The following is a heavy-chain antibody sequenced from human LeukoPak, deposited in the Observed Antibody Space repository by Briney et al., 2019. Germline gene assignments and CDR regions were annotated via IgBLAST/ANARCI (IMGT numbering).Heavy chain of an antibody. Sequence: GGSLRLSCAASGFTFSSYSMNWVRQAPGKGLEWVSYISSSSSTIYYADSVKGRFTISRDNAKNSLYLQMNSLRAEDTAVYYCARDRYYDILTGYYDVWGQGTLVTVSS. J-gene: IGHJ4*02. CDR2: ISSSSSTI. CDR1: GFTFSSYS. D-gene: IGHD3-9*01. CDR3: ARDRYYDILTGYYDV. V-gene: IGHV3-48*01.